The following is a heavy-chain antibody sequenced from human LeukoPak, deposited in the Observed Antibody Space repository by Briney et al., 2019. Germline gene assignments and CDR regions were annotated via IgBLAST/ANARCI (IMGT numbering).Heavy chain of an antibody. D-gene: IGHD2-2*01. CDR2: ISSSSSYI. V-gene: IGHV3-21*01. CDR1: GFTFSSYS. Sequence: GGSLRLSCAASGFTFSSYSMNWVRQAPGKGLEWVSSISSSSSYIFYADSVKGRFTISRDNAKNSLYLQMNRLRAEDTAVYYRARGKGYCSSASCSLLFDYWGQGTLVTVSS. J-gene: IGHJ4*02. CDR3: ARGKGYCSSASCSLLFDY.